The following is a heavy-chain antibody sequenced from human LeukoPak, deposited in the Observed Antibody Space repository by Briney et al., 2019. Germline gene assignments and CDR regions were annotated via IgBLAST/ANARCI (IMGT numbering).Heavy chain of an antibody. CDR2: IKQDGSEK. V-gene: IGHV3-7*01. CDR3: AREFRGWYRNNRFDP. J-gene: IGHJ5*02. D-gene: IGHD6-19*01. CDR1: GFTFSSYW. Sequence: GGSLRLSCAASGFTFSSYWMSWVRQAPGKGLEWVANIKQDGSEKYYVDSVKGRFTISRDNAKNSLYLQMNSLRAEDTAVYYCAREFRGWYRNNRFDPWGQGTLVTVSS.